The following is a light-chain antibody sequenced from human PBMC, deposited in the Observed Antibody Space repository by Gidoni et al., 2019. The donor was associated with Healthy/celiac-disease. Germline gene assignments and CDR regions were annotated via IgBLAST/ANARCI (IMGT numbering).Light chain of an antibody. CDR2: SNN. Sequence: QSVLTQPPSASGTPGQRVTIPCSGSSSTIGSNTVNWYQQLPGTAPKLLSYSNNQRPSGVPDRFSGSKSGTSASLAISGLQSEDEADYYCAAWDDSLNGVVFGGGTKLTVL. V-gene: IGLV1-44*01. CDR3: AAWDDSLNGVV. J-gene: IGLJ2*01. CDR1: SSTIGSNT.